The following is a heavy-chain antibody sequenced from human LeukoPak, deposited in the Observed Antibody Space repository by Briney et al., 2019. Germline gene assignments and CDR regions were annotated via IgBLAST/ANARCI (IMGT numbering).Heavy chain of an antibody. J-gene: IGHJ3*02. CDR2: MNPNSGIT. CDR1: GYTFTSYD. Sequence: ASVKVSCKASGYTFTSYDINWVRQATGQGLEWRGGMNPNSGITGYAQNFQGRVTITRTTSISTAYMELSSLRSEDTAVYYCARGGITMVRGVTQDAFDIWGQGAMVTVSS. D-gene: IGHD3-10*01. CDR3: ARGGITMVRGVTQDAFDI. V-gene: IGHV1-8*03.